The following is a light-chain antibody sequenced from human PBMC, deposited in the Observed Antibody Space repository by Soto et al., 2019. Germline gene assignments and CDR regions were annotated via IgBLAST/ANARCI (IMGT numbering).Light chain of an antibody. Sequence: QSALTQPRSVSGSPGQSVTISCTGTTNYVSWYQQHPGKAPRLMIYDVNKRPSGVPDRFSGSKSANTASLTISGLQADDEADYYCCSFAGSYTSYVFATGTKVTVL. CDR3: CSFAGSYTSYV. CDR1: TNY. CDR2: DVN. V-gene: IGLV2-11*01. J-gene: IGLJ1*01.